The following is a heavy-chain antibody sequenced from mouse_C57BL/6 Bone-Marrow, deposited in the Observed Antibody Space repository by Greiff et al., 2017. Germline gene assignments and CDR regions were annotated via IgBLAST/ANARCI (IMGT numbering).Heavy chain of an antibody. J-gene: IGHJ3*01. V-gene: IGHV1-69*01. CDR2: IDPSDSYT. CDR1: GYTFTSYW. D-gene: IGHD2-4*01. CDR3: ASWDYDVEWFAY. Sequence: QVQLQQPGAELVMPGASVKLSCKASGYTFTSYWMHWVKQRPGQGLEWIGAIDPSDSYTNYNQKFKGKSTLTVDKSSSTAYMQLSSLTSEDSAVYYCASWDYDVEWFAYWGQGTLVTVSA.